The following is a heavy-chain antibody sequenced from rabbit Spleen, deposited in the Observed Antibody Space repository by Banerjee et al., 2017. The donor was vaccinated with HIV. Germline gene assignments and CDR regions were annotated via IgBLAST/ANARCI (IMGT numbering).Heavy chain of an antibody. Sequence: QEQLEESGGGLVKPGGTLTLTCKASGFSFSSVYWICWVRQAPGKGLEWIGIIYAAKGSTDYASWVNGRFTISSDNAQSTVDLKMTSLTAADTATYFCWRDGNLWGPGTLVTVS. D-gene: IGHD3-1*01. V-gene: IGHV1S43*01. CDR3: WRDGNL. CDR1: GFSFSSVYW. J-gene: IGHJ4*01. CDR2: IYAAKGST.